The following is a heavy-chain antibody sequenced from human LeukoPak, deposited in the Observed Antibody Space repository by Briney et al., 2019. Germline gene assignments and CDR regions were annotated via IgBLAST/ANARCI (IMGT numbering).Heavy chain of an antibody. CDR2: ISSISSTI. CDR1: GFTFSNHG. J-gene: IGHJ4*02. D-gene: IGHD1-7*01. CDR3: ARSSRELGGYAPWELMPPFDY. V-gene: IGHV3-48*01. Sequence: GGSLRLSCAASGFTFSNHGMNWVRQAPGKGLEWVSYISSISSTIYYADSVKGRFTISRDNAKNSLYLQMNSLRAEDTAVYYCARSSRELGGYAPWELMPPFDYWGQGTLVTVSS.